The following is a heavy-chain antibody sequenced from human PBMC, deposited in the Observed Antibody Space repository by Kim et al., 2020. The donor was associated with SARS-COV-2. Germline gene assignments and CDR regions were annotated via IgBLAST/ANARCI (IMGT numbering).Heavy chain of an antibody. V-gene: IGHV4-30-2*05. J-gene: IGHJ4*02. Sequence: YNPAPKGRFTISIDKSKNPFSLKLTSVTATDTAVFYCARVADYGSGAFDYWGQGTLVTVSS. CDR3: ARVADYGSGAFDY. D-gene: IGHD3-10*01.